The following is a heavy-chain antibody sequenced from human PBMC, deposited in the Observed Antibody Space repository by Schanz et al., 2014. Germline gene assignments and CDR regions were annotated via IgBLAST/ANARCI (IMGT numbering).Heavy chain of an antibody. CDR3: VKDPDKYNWNDVEGMDV. CDR1: GFTFNSYA. CDR2: ISYDGNTK. Sequence: QVQLVESGGGVVQPGRSLRLSCAASGFTFNSYAFHWVRQAPGKGLEWVALISYDGNTKYYADSVKGRFTISRDNSKNTLYLQMKSLRVEDTAVYYCVKDPDKYNWNDVEGMDVWGPGTTVTVSS. D-gene: IGHD1-1*01. V-gene: IGHV3-30-3*01. J-gene: IGHJ6*01.